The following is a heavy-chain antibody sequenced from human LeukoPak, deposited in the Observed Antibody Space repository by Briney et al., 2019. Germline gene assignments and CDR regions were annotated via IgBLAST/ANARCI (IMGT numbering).Heavy chain of an antibody. J-gene: IGHJ5*02. Sequence: PGRSLKLSCAASGFTFSNNWMSWVRQAPGKGLECVANIKKDGSEKYYINSVKGRFTISRDNAKNSLYLQMNSLRAEDTALYYCVKDAGTAWGQGTLVTVSS. CDR2: IKKDGSEK. CDR1: GFTFSNNW. D-gene: IGHD2-8*02. V-gene: IGHV3-7*01. CDR3: VKDAGTA.